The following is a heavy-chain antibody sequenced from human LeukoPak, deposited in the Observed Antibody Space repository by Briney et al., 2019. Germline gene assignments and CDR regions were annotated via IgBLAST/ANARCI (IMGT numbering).Heavy chain of an antibody. CDR3: ARDRAALARMGGMDV. CDR2: ISRSSSHI. Sequence: GGSLRLSCAASGFTFSTYDMNWVRQAPGKGLEWVSYISRSSSHIYYADSMKGRLTVSRDNAKSSLYLQMDSLRDEDTAIYYCARDRAALARMGGMDVWGQGTTVTVFS. V-gene: IGHV3-21*01. J-gene: IGHJ6*02. CDR1: GFTFSTYD. D-gene: IGHD5-12*01.